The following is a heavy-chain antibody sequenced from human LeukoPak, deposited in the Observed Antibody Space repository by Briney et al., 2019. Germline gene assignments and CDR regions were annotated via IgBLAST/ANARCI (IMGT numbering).Heavy chain of an antibody. Sequence: GGTLRLSCAASGFTFSSYGMSWVRQAPGKGLEWVSAISGSGGSTYYADSVKGRFTISRDNSKNTLYLQMNSLRAEDTAVYYCAKDAGYDYVWGSYRHRAENFDYWGQGTLVTVSS. V-gene: IGHV3-23*01. CDR3: AKDAGYDYVWGSYRHRAENFDY. J-gene: IGHJ4*02. CDR1: GFTFSSYG. CDR2: ISGSGGST. D-gene: IGHD3-16*02.